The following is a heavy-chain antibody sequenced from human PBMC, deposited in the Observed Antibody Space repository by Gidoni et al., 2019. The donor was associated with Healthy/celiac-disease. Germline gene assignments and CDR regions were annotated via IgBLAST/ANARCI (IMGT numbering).Heavy chain of an antibody. CDR3: ARDPSAGGNAFDI. Sequence: QVQLQESGPGLVKPSQTLSLPCTVSGGSISSGDYYWSWIRQPPGKGLEWIGYIYYSGSTYYNPSLKSRVTISVDTSKNQFSLKLSSVTAADTAVYYCARDPSAGGNAFDIWGQGTMVTVSS. D-gene: IGHD2-15*01. CDR2: IYYSGST. V-gene: IGHV4-30-4*01. J-gene: IGHJ3*02. CDR1: GGSISSGDYY.